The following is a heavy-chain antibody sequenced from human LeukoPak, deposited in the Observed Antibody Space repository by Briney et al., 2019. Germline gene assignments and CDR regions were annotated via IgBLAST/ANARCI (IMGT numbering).Heavy chain of an antibody. CDR3: ARGPPNWGMVGY. Sequence: ASVKVSCKASGYTFTSFDFNWVRQATGQGLEWMGWMKSNNGHTGYAQKFQGRVTMTRDTSISTAYMELSSLTFEDTAVYYCARGPPNWGMVGYWGQGSLVTVSS. V-gene: IGHV1-8*01. CDR1: GYTFTSFD. D-gene: IGHD7-27*01. CDR2: MKSNNGHT. J-gene: IGHJ4*02.